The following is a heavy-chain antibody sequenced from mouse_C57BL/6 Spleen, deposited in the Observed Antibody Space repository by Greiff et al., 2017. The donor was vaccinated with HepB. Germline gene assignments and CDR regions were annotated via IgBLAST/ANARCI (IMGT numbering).Heavy chain of an antibody. V-gene: IGHV1-19*01. CDR3: ARYTTVVAGAMDY. D-gene: IGHD1-1*01. J-gene: IGHJ4*01. CDR1: GYTFTDYY. CDR2: INPYNGGT. Sequence: VQLQQSGPVLVKPGASVKMSCKASGYTFTDYYMNWVKQSHGKSLEWIGVINPYNGGTSYNQKFKGKATLTVDKSSSTAYMELNSLTSEDSAVYYCARYTTVVAGAMDYWGQGTSVTVSS.